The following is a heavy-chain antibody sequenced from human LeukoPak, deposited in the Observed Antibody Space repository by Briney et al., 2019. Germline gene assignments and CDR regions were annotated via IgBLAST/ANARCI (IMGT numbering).Heavy chain of an antibody. D-gene: IGHD6-13*01. CDR2: ISSSRSTI. J-gene: IGHJ3*02. CDR3: ARSCWYAAGYDAFDI. CDR1: VFTFSSFT. V-gene: IGHV3-48*01. Sequence: GGSLRLSCAASVFTFSSFTMNWVRQAPGKGLEWVSYISSSRSTIYYADSVKGRFTISRDNAKNSLYLQMNSLRAEDTAVYYCARSCWYAAGYDAFDIWGQGTMVTVSS.